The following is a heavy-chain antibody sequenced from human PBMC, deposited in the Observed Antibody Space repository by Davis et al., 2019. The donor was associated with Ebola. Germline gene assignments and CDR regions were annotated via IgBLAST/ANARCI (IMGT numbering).Heavy chain of an antibody. CDR2: INSDGSST. Sequence: GESLKISCAASGFTFSSYWMHWVRQAPGKGLVWVSRINSDGSSTSYADSVKGRFTISRDNAKNTLYLQMNSLRAEDTDVYYCARAPDATYYYYGMDVWGQGTTVTVSS. CDR1: GFTFSSYW. CDR3: ARAPDATYYYYGMDV. V-gene: IGHV3-74*01. J-gene: IGHJ6*02. D-gene: IGHD2-2*01.